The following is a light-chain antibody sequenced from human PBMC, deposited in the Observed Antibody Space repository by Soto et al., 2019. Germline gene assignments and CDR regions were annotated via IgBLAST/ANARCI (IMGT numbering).Light chain of an antibody. CDR1: QRVSSN. CDR2: GAS. J-gene: IGKJ2*01. CDR3: QQYNNWPPYT. Sequence: EIVMTQSPATLSVSPGERATLSCRASQRVSSNLAWYQQKPGQAPRLLIYGASTRATGISARFSGSGSETEFTLTISSLQSEDFAVYYCQQYNNWPPYTFGQGTKLEIK. V-gene: IGKV3-15*01.